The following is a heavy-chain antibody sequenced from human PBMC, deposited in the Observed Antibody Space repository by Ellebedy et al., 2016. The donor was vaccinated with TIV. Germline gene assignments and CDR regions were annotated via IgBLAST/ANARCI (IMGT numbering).Heavy chain of an antibody. CDR2: IYHSGSI. Sequence: MPSETLSLTCSVSGYSISSGNYWGWIRQPPGKGLEWIWSIYHSGSIYYNPSLNSRVTISVDTSKNQFSLRLSSVTAADTAVYYCASGMIDSLDYWGQGTLVTVSS. D-gene: IGHD3-22*01. CDR1: GYSISSGNY. CDR3: ASGMIDSLDY. J-gene: IGHJ4*02. V-gene: IGHV4-38-2*02.